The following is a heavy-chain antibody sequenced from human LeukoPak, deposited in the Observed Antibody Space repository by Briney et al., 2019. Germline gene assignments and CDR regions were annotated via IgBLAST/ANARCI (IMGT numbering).Heavy chain of an antibody. CDR3: ATLAAAGTLDY. CDR2: ISYDGSNK. V-gene: IGHV3-30*03. CDR1: GFTFSSYG. J-gene: IGHJ4*02. D-gene: IGHD6-13*01. Sequence: GGSLRLSCAASGFTFSSYGMHWVRQAPGKGLEWVAVISYDGSNKYYADSVKGRFTISRDNSKNTLYLQMNSLRAEDTAVYYCATLAAAGTLDYWGQGTLVTVSS.